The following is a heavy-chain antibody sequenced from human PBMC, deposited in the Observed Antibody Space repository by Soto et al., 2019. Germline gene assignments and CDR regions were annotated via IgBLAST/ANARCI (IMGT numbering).Heavy chain of an antibody. J-gene: IGHJ6*02. CDR3: ARATYYDFWSGYYPTDYYYYGMDV. D-gene: IGHD3-3*01. CDR2: INHSGST. V-gene: IGHV4-34*01. Sequence: SETLSLTCAVYGGSFSGYYWSWIRQPPGKGLEWIGEINHSGSTNYNPSLKSRVTISVDTSKNQFSLKLSSVTAADTAVYYCARATYYDFWSGYYPTDYYYYGMDVWGQGTTVTVSS. CDR1: GGSFSGYY.